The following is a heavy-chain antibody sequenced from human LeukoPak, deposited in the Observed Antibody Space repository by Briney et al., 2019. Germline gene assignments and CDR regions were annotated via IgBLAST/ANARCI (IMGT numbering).Heavy chain of an antibody. D-gene: IGHD5-24*01. J-gene: IGHJ4*02. CDR2: IYIGGST. CDR1: GFTVSSNY. Sequence: GGSLRLSCAASGFTVSSNYISSVRQAPGKGLEWVSVIYIGGSTYYPHSVKGRFTISRDTSKNTLYLQMNRLRAEDTAVYYCARGLYPRRLQRGFYLDYWGQGTLVTVSS. V-gene: IGHV3-53*01. CDR3: ARGLYPRRLQRGFYLDY.